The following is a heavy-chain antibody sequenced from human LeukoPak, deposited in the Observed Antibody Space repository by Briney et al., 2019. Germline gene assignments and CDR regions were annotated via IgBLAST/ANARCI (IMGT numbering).Heavy chain of an antibody. D-gene: IGHD3-16*02. CDR3: ARRPQRITFGGIISDPYFDY. V-gene: IGHV4-61*01. CDR1: GGSISSSSYY. Sequence: PSETLSLTCTVSGGSISSSSYYWSWIRQPPGKGLEWIGYINYSGSTNYKPSLKSRVTISVDTSKNQFSLKLSSVTAADTAVYYCARRPQRITFGGIISDPYFDYWGQGTLVTVSS. J-gene: IGHJ4*02. CDR2: INYSGST.